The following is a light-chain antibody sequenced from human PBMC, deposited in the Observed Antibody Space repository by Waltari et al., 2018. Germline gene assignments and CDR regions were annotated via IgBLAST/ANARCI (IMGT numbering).Light chain of an antibody. CDR2: VNSDGSH. CDR3: ETGGHGTWV. Sequence: QLVLTQLPSASASLGASVKLTCTLSSGHSSNIIAWLQQQPGKGPRYLMKVNSDGSHRKGDDIPDRFSGSSSGAERYLTISSLQSEDEADYYCETGGHGTWVFGGGTKLTVL. CDR1: SGHSSNI. V-gene: IGLV4-69*01. J-gene: IGLJ3*02.